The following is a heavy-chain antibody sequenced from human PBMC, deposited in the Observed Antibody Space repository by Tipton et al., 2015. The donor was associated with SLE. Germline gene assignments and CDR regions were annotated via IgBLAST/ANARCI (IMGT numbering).Heavy chain of an antibody. J-gene: IGHJ4*02. V-gene: IGHV1-18*01. CDR1: GNTFTTHG. Sequence: QVQLVQSGAEVKKPGASVKVSCKASGNTFTTHGISWVRQAPGQGLEWMGWFSPYNGNTNYAQILQGRVTMTTDTSTTTAYMELRSLRSDDTAVYYCARGLLVGSSSYYFDYWGQGTLVTVSS. CDR2: FSPYNGNT. CDR3: ARGLLVGSSSYYFDY. D-gene: IGHD6-6*01.